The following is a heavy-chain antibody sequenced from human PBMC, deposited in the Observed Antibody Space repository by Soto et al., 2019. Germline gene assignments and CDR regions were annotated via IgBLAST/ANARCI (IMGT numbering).Heavy chain of an antibody. Sequence: EVQLVESGGGLVKPGGSLTLSCAASGFAFRSYNMNWVRQAPGKGLEWVASISSGSSNIYYADSVKGRFTISGDNAKNSLFLQMDSLRAEDSAVYYCASATVVAATFDFWGQGTLVTVSS. CDR3: ASATVVAATFDF. CDR2: ISSGSSNI. V-gene: IGHV3-21*01. J-gene: IGHJ4*02. CDR1: GFAFRSYN. D-gene: IGHD2-15*01.